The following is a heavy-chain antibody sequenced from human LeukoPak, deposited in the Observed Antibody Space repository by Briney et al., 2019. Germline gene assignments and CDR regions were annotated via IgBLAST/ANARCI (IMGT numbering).Heavy chain of an antibody. V-gene: IGHV3-20*04. CDR2: INWNGANT. J-gene: IGHJ4*02. D-gene: IGHD6-13*01. CDR3: ARDMGYSSSWDFDY. Sequence: RPGGSLRLSCAASGFIFDEYGMSWVRQAPGKGLEWVSGINWNGANTGYGDSVKGRFTISRDNAKNSLHLQMNSLRAEDTAVYYCARDMGYSSSWDFDYWGQGTLVIVSS. CDR1: GFIFDEYG.